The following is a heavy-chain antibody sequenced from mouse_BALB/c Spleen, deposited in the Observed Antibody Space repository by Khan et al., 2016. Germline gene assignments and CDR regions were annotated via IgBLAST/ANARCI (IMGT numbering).Heavy chain of an antibody. CDR3: ARWDYDYDVGAMDY. CDR1: GYSITSDYA. CDR2: ISSSGST. J-gene: IGHJ4*01. V-gene: IGHV3-2*02. D-gene: IGHD2-4*01. Sequence: EVQLQESGPGLVKPSQSLSLTCTVTGYSITSDYAWNWIRQFPGNKLEWMGYISSSGSTSYNPSLKSRISITRDTSKNQFFLQLNSVTTEDTATYYCARWDYDYDVGAMDYWGQGTSVTVSS.